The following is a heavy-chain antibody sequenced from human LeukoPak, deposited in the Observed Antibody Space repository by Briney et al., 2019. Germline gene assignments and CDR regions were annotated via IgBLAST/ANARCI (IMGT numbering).Heavy chain of an antibody. CDR1: GYTFTSYG. CDR3: ARGRRVEMATNYYFDY. CDR2: ISAYNGNT. J-gene: IGHJ4*02. D-gene: IGHD5-24*01. Sequence: ASVKVSCKASGYTFTSYGISWVRQAPGQGLEWIGWISAYNGNTNYAQKLQGRVTMTTDTSTSTAYMELRSLRSDDTAVYYCARGRRVEMATNYYFDYWGQGTLVTVSS. V-gene: IGHV1-18*01.